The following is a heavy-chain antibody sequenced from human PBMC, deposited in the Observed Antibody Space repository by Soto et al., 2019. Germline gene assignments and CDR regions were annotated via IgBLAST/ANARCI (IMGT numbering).Heavy chain of an antibody. CDR2: MNPNSGNT. D-gene: IGHD1-1*01. Sequence: QVQLVQSGAEVKKPGASVKVSCKASGYTFTSYDINWVRQATGQGLEWMGWMNPNSGNTGYAQKFQGRVTMTRNTSISTAYMALTSLRSEDTAVYYCARDASPPGYYYYYGMDVWGQGTTVTVSS. J-gene: IGHJ6*02. CDR1: GYTFTSYD. V-gene: IGHV1-8*01. CDR3: ARDASPPGYYYYYGMDV.